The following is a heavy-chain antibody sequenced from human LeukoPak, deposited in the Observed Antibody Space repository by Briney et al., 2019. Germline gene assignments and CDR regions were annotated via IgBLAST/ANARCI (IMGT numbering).Heavy chain of an antibody. CDR1: GFTFSSYW. CDR2: INSDGRST. Sequence: GGSLRLSCAASGFTFSSYWMHWVRQAPGKGLVWVSRINSDGRSTSYADSVKGRFTISRDNAKNTLYLQMNSLRAEDTAVYYCASLAMGALGGMDVWGQGTTVTVSS. J-gene: IGHJ6*02. V-gene: IGHV3-74*01. D-gene: IGHD6-19*01. CDR3: ASLAMGALGGMDV.